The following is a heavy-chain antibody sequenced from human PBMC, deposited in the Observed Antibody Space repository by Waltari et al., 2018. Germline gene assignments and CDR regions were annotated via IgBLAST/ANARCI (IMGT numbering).Heavy chain of an antibody. D-gene: IGHD5-12*01. V-gene: IGHV1-2*06. CDR1: GYTFTGYY. J-gene: IGHJ1*01. CDR3: ATRGYSGYAGKYFQH. Sequence: QVQLVQSGAEVKKPGASVKVSCKASGYTFTGYYMHWVRQAPGQGLEWMGRINPNSGGTNYAQKFQGRVTITADESTSTAYMELSSLRSEDTAVYYCATRGYSGYAGKYFQHWGQGTLVTVSS. CDR2: INPNSGGT.